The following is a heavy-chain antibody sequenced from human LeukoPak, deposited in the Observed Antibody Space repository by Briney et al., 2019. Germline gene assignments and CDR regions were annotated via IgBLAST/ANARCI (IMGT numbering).Heavy chain of an antibody. V-gene: IGHV3-7*03. CDR2: IKQDGRET. CDR1: GFTFRSYW. CDR3: TRDVGPTNYDAFDI. Sequence: AGGSLRVSCAASGFTFRSYWMTWVRQAPGKGLEWVGNIKQDGRETNYVDSVKGRYTISRDNAKSSLYLQMNSLRAEDTAVYFCTRDVGPTNYDAFDIWGQGIVVIVSS. J-gene: IGHJ3*02. D-gene: IGHD1-26*01.